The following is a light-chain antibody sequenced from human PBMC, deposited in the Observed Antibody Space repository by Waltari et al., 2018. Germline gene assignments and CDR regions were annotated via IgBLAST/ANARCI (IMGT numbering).Light chain of an antibody. V-gene: IGLV2-23*02. CDR3: CSYAGSRTYYV. CDR2: EVI. J-gene: IGLJ1*01. Sequence: QSALLQPAPGPGSPGQSTPISCTGPTSDVGIYDLFSWYQHPPGKPPKLLIYEVIRRPSGISNRFSASKSGNTASLTISGLQAEDEGDDFCCSYAGSRTYYVFGTGTTVSV. CDR1: TSDVGIYDL.